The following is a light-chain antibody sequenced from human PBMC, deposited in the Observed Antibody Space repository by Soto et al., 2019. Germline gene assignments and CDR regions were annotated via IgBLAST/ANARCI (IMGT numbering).Light chain of an antibody. Sequence: DIQMTQSPSTLSASVGDRVTITCRASQSISSWLAWYQQKPGKAPTLLIYKASSLESGGPSRFSGSGSGTEVTLTISSLQPDDFAAYFFQQYNSYSRLPFGGGTKVELK. CDR3: QQYNSYSRLP. J-gene: IGKJ4*01. CDR1: QSISSW. V-gene: IGKV1-5*03. CDR2: KAS.